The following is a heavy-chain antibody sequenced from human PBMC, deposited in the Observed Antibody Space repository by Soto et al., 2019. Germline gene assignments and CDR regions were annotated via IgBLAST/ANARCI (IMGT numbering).Heavy chain of an antibody. Sequence: PGESLKISCEASGYSFTNYWVGWVRQMPGKGLEWMWIVYPCDSDARYSPSFQGQVTISADKSISTAYLQWSSLTASDTAIYYCARQGSIANRRNWLDPWGQGTPVTVSS. J-gene: IGHJ5*02. CDR3: ARQGSIANRRNWLDP. CDR2: VYPCDSDA. D-gene: IGHD6-6*01. V-gene: IGHV5-51*01. CDR1: GYSFTNYW.